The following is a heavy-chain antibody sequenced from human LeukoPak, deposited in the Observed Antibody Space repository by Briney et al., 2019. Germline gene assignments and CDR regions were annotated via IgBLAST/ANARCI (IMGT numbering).Heavy chain of an antibody. J-gene: IGHJ4*02. CDR3: AKSPESVIFGVVIIY. V-gene: IGHV3-23*01. CDR1: GFTFSSYA. CDR2: ISGSGGST. D-gene: IGHD3-3*01. Sequence: GGSLRLSCAAPGFTFSSYAMSWVRQAPGKGLEWVSAISGSGGSTYYADSVKGRFTNSRDNSKNTLYLQMNSLRAEDTAVYYCAKSPESVIFGVVIIYWGQGTLVTVSS.